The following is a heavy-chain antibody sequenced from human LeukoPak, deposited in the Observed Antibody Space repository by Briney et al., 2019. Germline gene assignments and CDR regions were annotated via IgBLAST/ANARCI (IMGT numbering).Heavy chain of an antibody. CDR2: ISGSGGST. Sequence: GESLRLSCAASGFTFSSYAMSWVRQAPGKGLEWVSAISGSGGSTYYADSVKGRFTISRDNSKNTLYVQMNSLRAADTAVYYCAKAAGRGYNYGDYFDYWGQGTLVTVSS. CDR1: GFTFSSYA. V-gene: IGHV3-23*01. CDR3: AKAAGRGYNYGDYFDY. J-gene: IGHJ4*02. D-gene: IGHD5-18*01.